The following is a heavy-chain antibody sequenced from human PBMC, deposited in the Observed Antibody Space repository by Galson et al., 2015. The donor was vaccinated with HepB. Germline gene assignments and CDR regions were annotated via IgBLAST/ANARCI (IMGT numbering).Heavy chain of an antibody. Sequence: LRLSCAASGFTFDDYAMHWVRQAPGKGLEWVSGISRNSGSIGYADSVKGRFTISRDNAKYSLYLQMNSLRAEDTALYYCAKGISGGSYSGDDYWGQGTLVTVSS. CDR1: GFTFDDYA. D-gene: IGHD1-26*01. V-gene: IGHV3-9*01. CDR2: ISRNSGSI. J-gene: IGHJ4*02. CDR3: AKGISGGSYSGDDY.